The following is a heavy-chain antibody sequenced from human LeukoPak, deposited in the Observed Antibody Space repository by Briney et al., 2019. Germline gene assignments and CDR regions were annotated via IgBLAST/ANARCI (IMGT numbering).Heavy chain of an antibody. CDR3: AKDPLTAAASPTSFDY. Sequence: PGGSLRLSCAASGFTFSSHGMHWVRQAPGKGLEWVAFIRYDGSNKYYADSVKGRFTISRDNSKNTLYLQMNSLRAEDTAVYYCAKDPLTAAASPTSFDYWGPGTLVTVSS. J-gene: IGHJ4*02. V-gene: IGHV3-30*02. CDR1: GFTFSSHG. CDR2: IRYDGSNK. D-gene: IGHD6-13*01.